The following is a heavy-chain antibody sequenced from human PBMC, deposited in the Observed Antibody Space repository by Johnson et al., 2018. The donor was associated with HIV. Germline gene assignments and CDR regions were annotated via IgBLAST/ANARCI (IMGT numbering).Heavy chain of an antibody. CDR2: ISYDGSNK. V-gene: IGHV3-30*03. CDR3: ARGIRFVEAGRENDGFDV. Sequence: QVQLVESGGGVVQPGRSLRLSCAASGFTLSSYAMHWVRQAPGKGLEWVAVISYDGSNKYYADSVKGRFTISRDNSKNTLYLQMNSLRVEDTAVYYCARGIRFVEAGRENDGFDVWGQGTVVTVSS. D-gene: IGHD4-17*01. J-gene: IGHJ3*01. CDR1: GFTLSSYA.